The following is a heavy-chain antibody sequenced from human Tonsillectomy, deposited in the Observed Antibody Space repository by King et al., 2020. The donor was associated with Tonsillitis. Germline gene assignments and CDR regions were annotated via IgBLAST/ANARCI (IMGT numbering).Heavy chain of an antibody. Sequence: VQLVESGGGLVQPGGSLRLSCAASGFTFSSYWMHWVRQAPGKGLVWVSRINSDGSSTSYADSVKGRFTISRDNAKNTLYLQINSLRAEDTAVYYCARDLPHADYGDYVEEDWFDPWGQGTLVTVSS. J-gene: IGHJ5*02. CDR1: GFTFSSYW. V-gene: IGHV3-74*01. CDR3: ARDLPHADYGDYVEEDWFDP. D-gene: IGHD4-17*01. CDR2: INSDGSST.